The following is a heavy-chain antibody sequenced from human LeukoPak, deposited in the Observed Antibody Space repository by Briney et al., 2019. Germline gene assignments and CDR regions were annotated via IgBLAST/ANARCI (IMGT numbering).Heavy chain of an antibody. CDR1: GGSISISSYY. J-gene: IGHJ3*02. Sequence: SETLSLTCTVSGGSISISSYYWGWIRQPPGKGLEWIGSIYYSGSTYYNPSLKSRVTISVDTSKNQFSLKLSSVTAADTAVYYCARRSVVVAPRVAFDIWGQGTMVTVSS. V-gene: IGHV4-39*01. CDR2: IYYSGST. CDR3: ARRSVVVAPRVAFDI. D-gene: IGHD2-21*01.